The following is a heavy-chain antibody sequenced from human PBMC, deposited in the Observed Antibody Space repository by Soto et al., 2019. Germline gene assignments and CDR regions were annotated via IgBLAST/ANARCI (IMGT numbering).Heavy chain of an antibody. Sequence: SVKVSRKVSGGTFSSYTISWVRQAPGQGLEWMGRIIPILGIANYAQKFQGRVTITADKSTSTAYMELSSLRSEDTAVYYCARGRFGELIFDYWGQGTLVTVSS. D-gene: IGHD3-10*01. CDR2: IIPILGIA. J-gene: IGHJ4*02. CDR3: ARGRFGELIFDY. CDR1: GGTFSSYT. V-gene: IGHV1-69*02.